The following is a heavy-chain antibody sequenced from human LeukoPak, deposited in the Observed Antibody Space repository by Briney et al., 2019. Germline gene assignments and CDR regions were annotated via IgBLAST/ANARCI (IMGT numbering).Heavy chain of an antibody. CDR3: ARTTMVTPFDS. CDR1: GGSITSGAYY. CDR2: IYYSGST. V-gene: IGHV4-31*03. Sequence: SQTLSLTCTVSGGSITSGAYYWSWLRQHPGKGLEWIGYIYYSGSTYYNPSLKSRVTISVDTSKNQFSLKLSSVTAADTAVYYRARTTMVTPFDSWGQGTLVTVSS. D-gene: IGHD5-18*01. J-gene: IGHJ4*02.